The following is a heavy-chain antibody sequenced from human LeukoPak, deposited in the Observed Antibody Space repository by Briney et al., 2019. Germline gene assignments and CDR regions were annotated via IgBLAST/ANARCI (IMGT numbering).Heavy chain of an antibody. CDR1: GGTFSSYA. Sequence: ASVKVSCKASGGTFSSYAISWVRQAPGQGLEWMGGIIPIFGTANYAQKFQGRVTITTDESTSTAYMELSSLRSEDTAVYYCASPYLRFLECPACAYAFDIWGQGTMVTVPS. D-gene: IGHD3-3*01. CDR3: ASPYLRFLECPACAYAFDI. V-gene: IGHV1-69*05. CDR2: IIPIFGTA. J-gene: IGHJ3*02.